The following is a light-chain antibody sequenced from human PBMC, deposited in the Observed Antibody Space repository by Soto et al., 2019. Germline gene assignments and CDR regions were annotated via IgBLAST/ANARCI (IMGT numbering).Light chain of an antibody. Sequence: EIVLTQSPRTLSLSPGESATLSCRASQNVYINSLAWFQQKPGQTPRLLIYGPSTRAAGVPDRFTGSGSGADFALTITSLEPEDFATYDCQQYDSFSVTFGQGTKVEIK. CDR2: GPS. CDR3: QQYDSFSVT. J-gene: IGKJ1*01. V-gene: IGKV3-20*01. CDR1: QNVYINS.